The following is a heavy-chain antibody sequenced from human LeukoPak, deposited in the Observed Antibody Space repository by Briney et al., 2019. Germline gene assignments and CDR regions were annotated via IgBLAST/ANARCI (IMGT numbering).Heavy chain of an antibody. CDR3: ARDYDKDY. D-gene: IGHD3-22*01. V-gene: IGHV3-23*01. Sequence: GGSLRLSCAASGFTFSSYVMTWVRQAPGKGLEWVSSISVGDHSTYYADSVKGRFTISRDNARNTLYLQMNSLRAEDTALYYCARDYDKDYWGQGTLVTVSS. CDR2: ISVGDHST. J-gene: IGHJ4*02. CDR1: GFTFSSYV.